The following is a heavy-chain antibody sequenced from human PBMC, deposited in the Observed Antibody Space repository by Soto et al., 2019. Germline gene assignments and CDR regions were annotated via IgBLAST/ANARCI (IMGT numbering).Heavy chain of an antibody. V-gene: IGHV1-18*04. CDR3: ARVVDTAMVTDAFDI. CDR2: ISAYNGNT. Sequence: SVKVSCKASGGTLGSNAITWVRQAPGQGLEWMGWISAYNGNTNYAQKLQGRVTMTTDTSTSTAYMELRSLRSDDTAVYYCARVVDTAMVTDAFDIWGQGTMVTVSS. J-gene: IGHJ3*02. CDR1: GGTLGSNA. D-gene: IGHD5-18*01.